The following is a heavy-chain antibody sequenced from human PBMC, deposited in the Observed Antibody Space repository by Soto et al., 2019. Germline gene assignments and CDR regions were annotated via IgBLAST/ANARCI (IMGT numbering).Heavy chain of an antibody. CDR2: FDPEDGET. CDR1: GYTLTELS. CDR3: ATQEYDSSGTTTYFQH. J-gene: IGHJ1*01. V-gene: IGHV1-24*01. D-gene: IGHD3-22*01. Sequence: GASVKVSCKVSGYTLTELSMHWVRQAPGKGLEWMGGFDPEDGETIYAQKFQGRVTMTEDTSTDTAYMELSSLRSEDTAVYYCATQEYDSSGTTTYFQHWGQGTLVTVSS.